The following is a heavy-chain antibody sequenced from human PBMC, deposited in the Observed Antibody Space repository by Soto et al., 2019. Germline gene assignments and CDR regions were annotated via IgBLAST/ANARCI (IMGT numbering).Heavy chain of an antibody. V-gene: IGHV4-31*11. Sequence: QLQLEESGPGLVKPSQTLSLTCAVSGGPISNGGYYWSWIRQHPGKGLEWIGSIYFSGSTYYNPSLKSRVTISVATPKNQFSLKLSSVTAADTAVYYCARDSHLQQPNHRWGGGYMDVWGKGTTVTVSS. CDR3: ARDSHLQQPNHRWGGGYMDV. CDR2: IYFSGST. D-gene: IGHD6-13*01. CDR1: GGPISNGGYY. J-gene: IGHJ6*03.